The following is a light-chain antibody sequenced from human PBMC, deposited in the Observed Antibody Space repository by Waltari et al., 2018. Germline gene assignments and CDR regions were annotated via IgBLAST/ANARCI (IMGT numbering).Light chain of an antibody. Sequence: EIVLTQSPATLSLSPGERATLSCRASQSVSSYLAWYQQKPGQAPRLLIYDASNRATGIPARFSGSGSGTDFTLTISSLEPEDFAAYYCQQRSNSITFGQGTRLEIK. CDR1: QSVSSY. V-gene: IGKV3-11*01. CDR3: QQRSNSIT. CDR2: DAS. J-gene: IGKJ5*01.